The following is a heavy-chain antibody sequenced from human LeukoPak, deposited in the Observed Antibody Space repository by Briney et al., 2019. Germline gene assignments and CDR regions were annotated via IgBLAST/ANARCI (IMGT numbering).Heavy chain of an antibody. CDR1: GDSVSSNSAA. Sequence: SQTLSLTCAISGDSVSSNSAAWNWIRQSPSRGLEWLGRTYYRSKWYNDYVVSVKSRITINPDTSKNQFSLQLNSVTPEDTAVYYCARDWYYYDSSGYYYFDYWGQGTLVTVSS. V-gene: IGHV6-1*01. J-gene: IGHJ4*02. D-gene: IGHD3-22*01. CDR3: ARDWYYYDSSGYYYFDY. CDR2: TYYRSKWYN.